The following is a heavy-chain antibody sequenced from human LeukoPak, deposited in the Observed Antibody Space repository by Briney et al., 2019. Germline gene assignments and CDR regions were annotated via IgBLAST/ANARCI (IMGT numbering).Heavy chain of an antibody. V-gene: IGHV3-30*18. J-gene: IGHJ5*02. Sequence: GGSLRLSCAASGFTFSPYTMNWVRQAPGKGLEWVAVISYDGGYKYYADSVKGRFTISRDNSKNTLYLQMNSLRAEDTAVYYCAKKYNTGLDPWGQGTLVTVSS. CDR3: AKKYNTGLDP. D-gene: IGHD1-14*01. CDR1: GFTFSPYT. CDR2: ISYDGGYK.